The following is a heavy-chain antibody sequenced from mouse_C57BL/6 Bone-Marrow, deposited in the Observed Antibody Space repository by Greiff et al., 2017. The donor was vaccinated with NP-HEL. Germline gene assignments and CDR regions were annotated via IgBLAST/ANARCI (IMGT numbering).Heavy chain of an antibody. Sequence: QVQLQQSGPELVKPGASVKLSCKASGYTFTSYDINWVKQRPGQGLEWIGWIYPRDGSTKYNEKFKGKATLTVYTSSRTAYMELHSLTSEDSAVYFCARERWFPNGYFDVWGTGTTVTVSS. CDR2: IYPRDGST. D-gene: IGHD2-3*01. J-gene: IGHJ1*03. CDR1: GYTFTSYD. V-gene: IGHV1-85*01. CDR3: ARERWFPNGYFDV.